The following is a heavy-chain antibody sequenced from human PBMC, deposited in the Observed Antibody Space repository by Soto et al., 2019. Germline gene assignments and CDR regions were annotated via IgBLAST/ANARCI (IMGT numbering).Heavy chain of an antibody. J-gene: IGHJ4*02. CDR3: ARGGSPYVWFNEF. CDR2: IIPVFGTT. CDR1: GDIFSSYA. Sequence: QEQLVQSGPEVKKPGSSVKVSCKASGDIFSSYAISWVRQAPGQGLEWLGGIIPVFGTTNYAEKFQGRVTIAGDESTNTAYMELSSLRSGDTAMYYCARGGSPYVWFNEFWGQGTLVTVSS. D-gene: IGHD3-16*01. V-gene: IGHV1-69*01.